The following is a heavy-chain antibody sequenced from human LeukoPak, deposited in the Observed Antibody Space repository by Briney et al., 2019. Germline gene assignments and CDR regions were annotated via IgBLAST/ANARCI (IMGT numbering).Heavy chain of an antibody. J-gene: IGHJ4*02. Sequence: PGGSLRLSCAASGFTFSSYGMHWVRQAPGKGLEWVAVISYDGSNKYYADSVKGRFTISRDNSKNTLYLQMNSLRAEDTAVYYCAKGGIPAAAGYFDYWGQGTLVTVSS. CDR1: GFTFSSYG. D-gene: IGHD2-2*01. V-gene: IGHV3-30*18. CDR2: ISYDGSNK. CDR3: AKGGIPAAAGYFDY.